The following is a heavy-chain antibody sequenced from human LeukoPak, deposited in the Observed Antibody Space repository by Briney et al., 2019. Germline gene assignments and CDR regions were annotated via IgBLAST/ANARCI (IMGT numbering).Heavy chain of an antibody. CDR1: GGSFSGYF. CDR2: ISHSGST. D-gene: IGHD2-15*01. CDR3: ARATVGYCSGGSCYRRSTFFYYFDY. V-gene: IGHV4-34*01. J-gene: IGHJ4*02. Sequence: SETLSLTCAVYGGSFSGYFWSWIRQPPGKGLEWIGEISHSGSTNYNPSLKSRVTISVDTSKNQFSLKLSSVTAADTAVYYCARATVGYCSGGSCYRRSTFFYYFDYWGQGTLVTVSS.